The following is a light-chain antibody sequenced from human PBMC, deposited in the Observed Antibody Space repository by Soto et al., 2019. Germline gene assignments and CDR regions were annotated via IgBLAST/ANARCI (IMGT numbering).Light chain of an antibody. CDR3: QQRSNWPAYT. V-gene: IGKV3-11*01. CDR2: DAS. Sequence: EIVLTQSPATLSLSPGERATLSCRASQSVSSYLAWYQQKPGQAPRLLIYDASNRATGIPARFSGSGSGTDCTLTISSLEPEDFSVYYCQQRSNWPAYTFGQGTKLEIK. CDR1: QSVSSY. J-gene: IGKJ2*01.